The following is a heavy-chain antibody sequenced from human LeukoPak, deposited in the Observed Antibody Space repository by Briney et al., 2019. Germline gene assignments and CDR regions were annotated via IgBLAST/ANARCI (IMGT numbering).Heavy chain of an antibody. V-gene: IGHV3-74*01. CDR1: GFTFNAFW. J-gene: IGHJ4*02. CDR2: INSDGSSI. D-gene: IGHD3-22*01. Sequence: GGSLRLSCAASGFTFNAFWMHWVRQAPGKGLVWVSRINSDGSSIAYAASVKGRFTISRDNAKNTLYLQMNSLKAEDAAVYYCARGLVHDTSGYYSDYWGQGTLVTVSS. CDR3: ARGLVHDTSGYYSDY.